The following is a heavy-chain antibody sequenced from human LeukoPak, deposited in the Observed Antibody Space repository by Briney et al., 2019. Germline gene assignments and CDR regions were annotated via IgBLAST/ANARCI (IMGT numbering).Heavy chain of an antibody. CDR2: ISYDGSNK. Sequence: GGSLRLSCAASGFTFSSYGMHWVRQAPGKGLEWVAVISYDGSNKYYADSVKGRFTISRDNAKNSLYLQMNSLRAEDTALYYCARDPVPTLWGQGTLVIVSS. J-gene: IGHJ4*02. V-gene: IGHV3-30*03. CDR3: ARDPVPTL. CDR1: GFTFSSYG.